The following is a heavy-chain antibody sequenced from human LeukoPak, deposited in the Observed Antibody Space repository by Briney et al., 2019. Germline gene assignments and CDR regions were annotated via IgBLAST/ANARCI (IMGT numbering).Heavy chain of an antibody. V-gene: IGHV4-39*07. Sequence: SETLSLTCTVSGGSISSSSYYWGWIRQPPGTGLEWIGSIYYSGSTYYNPSLKSRVTISVDTSKNQFSLKLSSVTAADTAMYYCARDARYYDSSGYYAFDIWGQGTMVTVSS. CDR1: GGSISSSSYY. J-gene: IGHJ3*02. CDR3: ARDARYYDSSGYYAFDI. D-gene: IGHD3-22*01. CDR2: IYYSGST.